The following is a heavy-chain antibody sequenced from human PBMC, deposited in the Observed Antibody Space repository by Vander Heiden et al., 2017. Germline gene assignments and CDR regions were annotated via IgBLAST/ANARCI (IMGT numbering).Heavy chain of an antibody. V-gene: IGHV3-23*01. D-gene: IGHD4-17*01. CDR1: GFTFSSYA. Sequence: EVQLLESGGGLVQPRGSLRLSCAASGFTFSSYALSWVRQAPGKGLEWVSAISGSGGSTYYADSVKGRFTISRDNSKNTLYLQMNSLRAEDTAIYYCANSGDATVTYFDFWGQGTLVTVSS. CDR3: ANSGDATVTYFDF. J-gene: IGHJ4*02. CDR2: ISGSGGST.